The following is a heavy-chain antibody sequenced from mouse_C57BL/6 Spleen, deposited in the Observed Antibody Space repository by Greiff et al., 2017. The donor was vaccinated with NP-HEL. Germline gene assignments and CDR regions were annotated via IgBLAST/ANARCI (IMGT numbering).Heavy chain of an antibody. Sequence: EVQLQQPGAELVRPGASVKLSCTASGFNIKDDYMHWVKQRPEQGLEWIGWIDPENGDTEYASKFQGKATITADTSSNTAYLQLSSLTSEDTAVYYCTRGYYGSSYPYWGQGTTLTVSS. CDR2: IDPENGDT. J-gene: IGHJ2*01. D-gene: IGHD1-1*01. CDR1: GFNIKDDY. CDR3: TRGYYGSSYPY. V-gene: IGHV14-4*01.